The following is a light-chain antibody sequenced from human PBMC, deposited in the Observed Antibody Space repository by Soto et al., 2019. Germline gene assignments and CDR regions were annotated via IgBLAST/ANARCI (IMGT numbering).Light chain of an antibody. CDR2: AAS. Sequence: DIQMTQSPSSLSASVGDRVTITCRASQDINNYLNWYQQKPGKAPNLLIYAASSLQGGVPSRFSGSGSWTDFILTISNLQPQDFATYYCHQSFTTPPTFGGGTKVEI. J-gene: IGKJ4*01. CDR3: HQSFTTPPT. CDR1: QDINNY. V-gene: IGKV1-39*01.